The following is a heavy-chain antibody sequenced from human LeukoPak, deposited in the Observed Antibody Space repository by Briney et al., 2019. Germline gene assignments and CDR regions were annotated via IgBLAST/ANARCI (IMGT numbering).Heavy chain of an antibody. Sequence: SETLSLTCSVSGGSIRSNYWNWIRQPPGKGLEWIGYIYHSGSTNYNPSLKSRVTISVDTSKNQFSLKLNSVTAADTAVYFCARPVRNNYYYYYMDVWGKGTTVTVSS. V-gene: IGHV4-59*01. J-gene: IGHJ6*03. CDR2: IYHSGST. CDR3: ARPVRNNYYYYYMDV. CDR1: GGSIRSNY.